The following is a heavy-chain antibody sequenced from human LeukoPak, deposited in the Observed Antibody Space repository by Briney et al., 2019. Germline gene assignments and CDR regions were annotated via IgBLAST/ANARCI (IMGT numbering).Heavy chain of an antibody. V-gene: IGHV4-59*01. CDR1: GGSISSYY. CDR2: IYYSGST. Sequence: SETLSLTCTVSGGSISSYYWSWIRQPPGKGLEWIGYIYYSGSTNYNPSLKSRVTISVDTSKNQFSLKLRSVTAADTAVYYCAGDFGDYWGQGILVTVSS. D-gene: IGHD3-10*01. CDR3: AGDFGDY. J-gene: IGHJ4*02.